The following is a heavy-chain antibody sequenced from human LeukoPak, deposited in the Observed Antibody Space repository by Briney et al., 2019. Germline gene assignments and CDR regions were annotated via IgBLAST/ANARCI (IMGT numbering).Heavy chain of an antibody. Sequence: SETLSLTCTVSGGSISSSSYYWGWIRQPPGKGLEWIGSIYYSGSTHYNPSLKSRVTISVDTSKNQFSLKLSSVTAADTAVYYCARDVPDYYGSGSPNWFDPGGQGTLVTVSS. J-gene: IGHJ5*02. CDR2: IYYSGST. V-gene: IGHV4-39*07. CDR1: GGSISSSSYY. CDR3: ARDVPDYYGSGSPNWFDP. D-gene: IGHD3-10*01.